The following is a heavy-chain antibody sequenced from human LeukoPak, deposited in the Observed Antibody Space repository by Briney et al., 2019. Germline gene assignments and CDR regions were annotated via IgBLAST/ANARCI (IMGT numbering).Heavy chain of an antibody. Sequence: SVKVSCKASGGTFSSYAISWVRQAPGQGLEWMGGIIPIFGIANYAQKFQGRVTITADESTSTAYMELSSLRSEDTAVYYCARAPSAYCGGDCYSNWFDPWGQGTLVTVSS. D-gene: IGHD2-21*01. J-gene: IGHJ5*02. CDR2: IIPIFGIA. CDR1: GGTFSSYA. CDR3: ARAPSAYCGGDCYSNWFDP. V-gene: IGHV1-69*01.